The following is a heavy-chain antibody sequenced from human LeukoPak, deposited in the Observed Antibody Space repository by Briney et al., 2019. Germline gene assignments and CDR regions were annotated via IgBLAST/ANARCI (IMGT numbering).Heavy chain of an antibody. Sequence: SVRVSCKASGGTFSSYTISWVRQAPGQGLEWMGGIIPIFGTANYVQKFQGRVTITRNTSISTAYMELSSLRSEDTAVYYCARGPRQLWLIDYWGQGTLVTVSS. CDR3: ARGPRQLWLIDY. J-gene: IGHJ4*02. V-gene: IGHV1-69*05. CDR2: IIPIFGTA. D-gene: IGHD5-18*01. CDR1: GGTFSSYT.